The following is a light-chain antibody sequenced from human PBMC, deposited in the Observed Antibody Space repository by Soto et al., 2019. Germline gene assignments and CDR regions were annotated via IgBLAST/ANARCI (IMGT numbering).Light chain of an antibody. CDR3: KQYKSYWT. Sequence: DIQMTQSPSTLSSSLGDGVTITCRASQRISTWLAWYQQKPGKAPKLLISDASSLETGVQSRFSGSGSGTEFTLTIKSLQPDDFATYYCKQYKSYWTCGQGTKVDIK. J-gene: IGKJ1*01. CDR2: DAS. CDR1: QRISTW. V-gene: IGKV1-5*01.